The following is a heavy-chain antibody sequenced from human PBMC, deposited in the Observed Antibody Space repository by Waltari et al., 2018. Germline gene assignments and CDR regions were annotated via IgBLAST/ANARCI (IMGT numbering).Heavy chain of an antibody. J-gene: IGHJ1*01. CDR2: INEDGTTT. CDR3: IRDLAGAWGR. D-gene: IGHD1-26*01. V-gene: IGHV3-74*03. Sequence: VQLVGSGGGLVQPGGSLRLSCVVSGFIFSNSRMHWVRQVPGKGLLWVARINEDGTTTTYADSVRGRFAIYRDNARSTLYLQMNSLRVEDTAIYYCIRDLAGAWGRWGQGTLVTVSS. CDR1: GFIFSNSR.